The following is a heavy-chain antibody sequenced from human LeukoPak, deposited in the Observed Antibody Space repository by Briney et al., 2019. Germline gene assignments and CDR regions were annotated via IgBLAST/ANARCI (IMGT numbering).Heavy chain of an antibody. J-gene: IGHJ3*02. CDR1: GGSISSGSYY. CDR3: AREPPYYASENFIDAFDI. D-gene: IGHD3-10*01. CDR2: IYTTGST. V-gene: IGHV4-61*02. Sequence: SQTLSLTCTVSGGSISSGSYYWSWIRQPAGKGLEYIGRIYTTGSTDYNPSLRSRVTMSADTSKNQFSLKVRSVTAADTAVYYCAREPPYYASENFIDAFDIWGQGTKVTVSS.